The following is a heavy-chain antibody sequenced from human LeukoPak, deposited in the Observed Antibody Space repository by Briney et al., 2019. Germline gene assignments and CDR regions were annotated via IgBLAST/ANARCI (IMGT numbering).Heavy chain of an antibody. J-gene: IGHJ6*02. CDR2: ISSSSSYI. V-gene: IGHV3-21*01. Sequence: GGSLRLSCAASGFTFSSYSMNWVRQAPGKGPEWVSSISSSSSYIYYADSVKGRFTISRDNAKNSLYLQMNSLRAEDTAVYYCARDWGTGYYYGMDVWGQGTAVTVSS. D-gene: IGHD3-16*01. CDR1: GFTFSSYS. CDR3: ARDWGTGYYYGMDV.